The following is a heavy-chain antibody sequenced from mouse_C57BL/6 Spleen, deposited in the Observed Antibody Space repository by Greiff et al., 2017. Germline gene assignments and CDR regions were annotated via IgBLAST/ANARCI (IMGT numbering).Heavy chain of an antibody. D-gene: IGHD1-1*01. Sequence: VQLQQPGTELVKPGASVKLSCKASGYTFTSYWMHWVKQRPGQGLEWIGNINPSNGGTNYTAQFKSKATLTVDNSSTPAYLLLNCMTSEDAAVYYCARGTTVVPLAMDYWGQGTSVTVSS. CDR3: ARGTTVVPLAMDY. J-gene: IGHJ4*01. CDR1: GYTFTSYW. CDR2: INPSNGGT. V-gene: IGHV1-53*01.